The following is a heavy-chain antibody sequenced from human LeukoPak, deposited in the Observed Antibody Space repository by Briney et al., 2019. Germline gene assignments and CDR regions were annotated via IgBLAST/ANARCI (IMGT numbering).Heavy chain of an antibody. CDR2: INPNSGGT. D-gene: IGHD6-13*01. CDR3: ARATGYSSSLYPFDY. V-gene: IGHV1-2*02. Sequence: ASVTVSCKASGYTFTVYYMHWVRQAPGQGLEWMGWINPNSGGTNYAQKFQGRVTMTRDTSISTAYMELSRLRSDDTAVYYCARATGYSSSLYPFDYWGQGTLVTVSS. CDR1: GYTFTVYY. J-gene: IGHJ4*02.